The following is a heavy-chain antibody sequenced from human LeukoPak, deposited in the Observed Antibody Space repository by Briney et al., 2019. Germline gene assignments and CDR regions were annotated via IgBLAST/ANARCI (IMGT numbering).Heavy chain of an antibody. CDR3: ARDMFQESLMDWFDP. D-gene: IGHD3-10*02. CDR2: IYGSESP. J-gene: IGHJ5*02. Sequence: PSDTLSLTCTISGGPINGYFWSWIRQSAEKGLEWIGRIYGSESPNYNPSFESRVTVSGDTSKNQMSWKRRSVTAAYTAVYYCARDMFQESLMDWFDPWGQGTLVTVSS. CDR1: GGPINGYF. V-gene: IGHV4-4*07.